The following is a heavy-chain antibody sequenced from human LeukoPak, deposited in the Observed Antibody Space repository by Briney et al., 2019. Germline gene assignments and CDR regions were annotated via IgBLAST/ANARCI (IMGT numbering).Heavy chain of an antibody. Sequence: GESLKISCKGSGYRFTNYWIGWVRQMPGKGLEWMGIIYPGDSDTRYSPSFQGQVTISADKSISTAYLQWSSLKASDTAMYYCARHLFPRGRFLEWSHYYYYGMDVWGQGTTVTVSS. CDR2: IYPGDSDT. D-gene: IGHD3-3*01. CDR3: ARHLFPRGRFLEWSHYYYYGMDV. V-gene: IGHV5-51*01. J-gene: IGHJ6*02. CDR1: GYRFTNYW.